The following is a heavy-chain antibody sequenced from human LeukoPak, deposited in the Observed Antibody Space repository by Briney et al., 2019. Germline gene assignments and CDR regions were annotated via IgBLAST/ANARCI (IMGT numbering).Heavy chain of an antibody. V-gene: IGHV3-21*01. CDR1: GFTFSSYS. D-gene: IGHD1-26*01. Sequence: GGSLRLSCAASGFTFSSYSMNWVRQAPGKGLEWVSSISSSSSYIYYADSVKGRFTISRDNAKNSLYLQMNNLRAEDTAVYYCARDRGTYSYYYYGMDVWGQGTTVTVSS. J-gene: IGHJ6*02. CDR3: ARDRGTYSYYYYGMDV. CDR2: ISSSSSYI.